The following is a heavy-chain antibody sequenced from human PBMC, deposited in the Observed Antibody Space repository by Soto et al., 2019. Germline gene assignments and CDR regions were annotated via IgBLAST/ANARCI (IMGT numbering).Heavy chain of an antibody. CDR1: GFTFSTYS. V-gene: IGHV3-48*02. J-gene: IGHJ4*02. CDR3: ARENPRYHDDRSGQPPIGY. D-gene: IGHD3-22*01. Sequence: EVYLVESGGGLVQPGGSLSLSCAASGFTFSTYSMNWVRQAPGKGLEWVSYISSSSGTIYYADSGKGRFTVSRDNAKNSRYLQMNSLREDDTAVYYCARENPRYHDDRSGQPPIGYGGQGTLVTVSS. CDR2: ISSSSGTI.